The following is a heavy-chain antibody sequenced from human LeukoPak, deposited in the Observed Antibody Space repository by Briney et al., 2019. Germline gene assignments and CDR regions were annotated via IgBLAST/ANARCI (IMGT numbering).Heavy chain of an antibody. Sequence: GGSLRLSCAASGFTFSSYSMNWVRQAPGKGLEWVSSISSSSSYIYYADSVKGRFTISRDNAKNSLYLQMNSLRAEDTAVYYCARYGSGSYYTISAPCFDYWGQGTLVTVSS. CDR2: ISSSSSYI. J-gene: IGHJ4*02. V-gene: IGHV3-21*01. D-gene: IGHD3-10*01. CDR1: GFTFSSYS. CDR3: ARYGSGSYYTISAPCFDY.